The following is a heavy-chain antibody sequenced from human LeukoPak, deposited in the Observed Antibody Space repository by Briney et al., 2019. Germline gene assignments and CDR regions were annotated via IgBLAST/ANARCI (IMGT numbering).Heavy chain of an antibody. CDR2: IYSSGST. CDR3: ARGHSYGYGWFDP. CDR1: GGSISSYY. D-gene: IGHD5-18*01. J-gene: IGHJ5*02. V-gene: IGHV4-59*13. Sequence: PSETLSLTCTVSGGSISSYYWSWIRQPPRKGLEWIGYIYSSGSTNYNPSLKSRVTISVDTSNNQFSLKLSSVTAPDTAVYYCARGHSYGYGWFDPWGQGTLVTVSS.